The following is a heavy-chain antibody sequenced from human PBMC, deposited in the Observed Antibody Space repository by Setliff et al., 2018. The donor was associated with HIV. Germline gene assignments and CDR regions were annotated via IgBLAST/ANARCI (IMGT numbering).Heavy chain of an antibody. CDR3: ARAEAVAGKSYMDV. Sequence: QTGGSLRLSCAASGFTFSRYWMHWVRQAPGQGLVWVSGINNDTTTTAYADSVKGRFSISRDNAKNTLYLQMNSLRAEDTAVYYCARAEAVAGKSYMDVWGKGTTVTVSS. J-gene: IGHJ6*03. CDR2: INNDTTTT. D-gene: IGHD6-19*01. CDR1: GFTFSRYW. V-gene: IGHV3-74*01.